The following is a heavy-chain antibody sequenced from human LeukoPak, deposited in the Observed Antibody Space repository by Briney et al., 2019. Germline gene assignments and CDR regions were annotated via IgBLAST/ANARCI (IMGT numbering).Heavy chain of an antibody. CDR3: ARGIGSGYFQH. Sequence: SETLSLTCAVYGGSFSGYYWSWIRQAPGKGLEWIGEINHSGSTNYNPSLKSRVTISVDTSKNQFSLKLSSVTAADTAVYYCARGIGSGYFQHWGQGTLVTVSS. J-gene: IGHJ1*01. V-gene: IGHV4-34*01. D-gene: IGHD3-22*01. CDR2: INHSGST. CDR1: GGSFSGYY.